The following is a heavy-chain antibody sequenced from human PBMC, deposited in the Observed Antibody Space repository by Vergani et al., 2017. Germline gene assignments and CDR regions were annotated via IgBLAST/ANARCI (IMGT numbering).Heavy chain of an antibody. CDR3: AGHKTGYPDYYGMDV. CDR2: IYYSGST. J-gene: IGHJ6*02. Sequence: QVQLQESGPGLVKPSETLSLTCTVSGGSISSYYWSWIRQPPGKGLEWIGYIYYSGSTNYNPSLKSRVTISVDTSKNQFSLKLSSVTAADTAVYYCAGHKTGYPDYYGMDVWGQGTTVTVSS. V-gene: IGHV4-59*01. D-gene: IGHD3-9*01. CDR1: GGSISSYY.